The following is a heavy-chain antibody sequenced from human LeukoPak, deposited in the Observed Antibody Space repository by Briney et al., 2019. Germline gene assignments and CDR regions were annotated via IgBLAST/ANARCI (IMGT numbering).Heavy chain of an antibody. Sequence: SSETLSLTCAVYGGSFSGYYWSWIRQPPGKGLEWIGEINHSGSTNYNPSLKSRVTISVDTSKNQFSLKLSSVTAADTAVYYCARHGGYSSGWYVLNWFDPWGQGTLVTVSS. D-gene: IGHD6-19*01. CDR2: INHSGST. V-gene: IGHV4-34*01. J-gene: IGHJ5*02. CDR3: ARHGGYSSGWYVLNWFDP. CDR1: GGSFSGYY.